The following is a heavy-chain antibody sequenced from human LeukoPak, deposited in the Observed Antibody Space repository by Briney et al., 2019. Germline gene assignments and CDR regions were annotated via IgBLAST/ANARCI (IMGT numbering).Heavy chain of an antibody. D-gene: IGHD6-19*01. CDR1: DGSITNYD. V-gene: IGHV4-59*12. CDR3: ARRSRYSSGWYWVWYFDL. CDR2: IYYSGST. Sequence: SETLSLTCTVSDGSITNYDWSWIRQPPGKGLEWIGYIYYSGSTNYNPSLKSRVTISVDKSKNQFSLKLSSVTAADTAVYYCARRSRYSSGWYWVWYFDLWGRGTLVTVSS. J-gene: IGHJ2*01.